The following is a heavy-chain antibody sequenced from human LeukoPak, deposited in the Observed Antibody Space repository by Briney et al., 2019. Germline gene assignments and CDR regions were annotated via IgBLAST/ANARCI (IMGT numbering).Heavy chain of an antibody. J-gene: IGHJ4*02. D-gene: IGHD2-2*01. CDR2: IIPIFGTA. CDR1: GGTFSSYA. Sequence: GASVKVSCKASGGTFSSYAISWVRQAPGQGLEWMGGIIPIFGTANYAQKFQGRVTMTRDTSISTAYMELSRLRSDDTAVYYCARGIVVVPAAAFDYWGQGTLVTVSS. V-gene: IGHV1-69*05. CDR3: ARGIVVVPAAAFDY.